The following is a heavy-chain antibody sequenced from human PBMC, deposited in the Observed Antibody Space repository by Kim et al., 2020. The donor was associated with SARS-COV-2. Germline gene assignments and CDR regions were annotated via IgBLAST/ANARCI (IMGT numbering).Heavy chain of an antibody. CDR2: IHASGST. J-gene: IGHJ4*02. D-gene: IGHD6-19*01. CDR3: ARQVAGTDRRIDY. CDR1: GGSFSSYH. V-gene: IGHV4-4*07. Sequence: SETLSLICTVSGGSFSSYHWSWIRQSAGRGLEWIGRIHASGSTNYNPSLKSRLTMSVDTSKHQMSLKLSSVTAADTAMYYCARQVAGTDRRIDYWGQGILVTVSS.